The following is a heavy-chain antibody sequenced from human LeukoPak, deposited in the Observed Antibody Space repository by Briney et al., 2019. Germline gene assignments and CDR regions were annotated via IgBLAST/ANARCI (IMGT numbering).Heavy chain of an antibody. Sequence: ASVKVSCKASGYTFTSYYMHWVRQAPGQGLEWMGIINPSGGSTSYAQKFQGRVTMTRDTSTSTVYMELSSLRSEDTAVYYCARDIAAIFGVVTHFDYWGQGTLVTVSS. CDR2: INPSGGST. J-gene: IGHJ4*02. CDR3: ARDIAAIFGVVTHFDY. CDR1: GYTFTSYY. D-gene: IGHD3-3*01. V-gene: IGHV1-46*01.